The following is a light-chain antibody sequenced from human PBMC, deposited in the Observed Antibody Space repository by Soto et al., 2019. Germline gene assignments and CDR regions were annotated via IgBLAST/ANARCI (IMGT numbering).Light chain of an antibody. J-gene: IGKJ2*01. CDR3: QQYYKLPPYT. CDR1: QSVSSN. V-gene: IGKV3-15*01. Sequence: EIVMTQSPATLSVSPGERATLSCRASQSVSSNLAWYQQKPGQAPRLLISGVSTRATGIPARFSGSGSGTEFTLTISSLQSEDFAVYFCQQYYKLPPYTFGQGTKVEI. CDR2: GVS.